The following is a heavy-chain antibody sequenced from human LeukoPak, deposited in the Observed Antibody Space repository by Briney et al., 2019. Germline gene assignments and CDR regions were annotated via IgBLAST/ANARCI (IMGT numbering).Heavy chain of an antibody. CDR3: ARDANYYDSSGYTFNWFDP. CDR2: IYYSGST. CDR1: GGSISSYY. Sequence: PSETLSLTCTVSGGSISSYYWSWIRQPPGKGLEWIGYIYYSGSTNYNPSLKSRVTISVDTSKNQFSLKLSSVTAADTAVCYCARDANYYDSSGYTFNWFDPWGQGTLVTVSS. J-gene: IGHJ5*02. D-gene: IGHD3-22*01. V-gene: IGHV4-59*01.